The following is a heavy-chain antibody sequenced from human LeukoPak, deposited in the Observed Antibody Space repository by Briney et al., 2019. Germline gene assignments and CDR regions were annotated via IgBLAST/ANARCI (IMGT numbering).Heavy chain of an antibody. V-gene: IGHV1-3*01. D-gene: IGHD6-19*01. Sequence: ASVTVSCTTSGFTFTTYTVHWVRQAPGQRLEWMGWINAANGNTQYSQKFQGRVTITRDTSASTAYMELSSLRSEDTAVYYCARGAPIRVAVAATFDPWGQGTLVTVPS. CDR1: GFTFTTYT. CDR2: INAANGNT. CDR3: ARGAPIRVAVAATFDP. J-gene: IGHJ5*02.